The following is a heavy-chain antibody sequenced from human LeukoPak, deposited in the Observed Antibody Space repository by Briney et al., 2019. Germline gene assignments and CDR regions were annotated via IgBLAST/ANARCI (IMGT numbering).Heavy chain of an antibody. D-gene: IGHD2-15*01. CDR3: ARGTSRSGQMEDY. CDR2: ISNSGTT. V-gene: IGHV4-31*03. Sequence: PSETLSLTCTVSGGSISSGDYYWSWIRQHPGKGLEWIGYISNSGTTYHNPSLKSRVTISVDTSKNQFSLKLSSVTAADTAVYYCARGTSRSGQMEDYWGQGTLVTVSS. J-gene: IGHJ4*02. CDR1: GGSISSGDYY.